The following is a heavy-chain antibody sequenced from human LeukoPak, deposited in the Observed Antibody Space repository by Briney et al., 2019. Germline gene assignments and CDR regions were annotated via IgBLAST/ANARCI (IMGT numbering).Heavy chain of an antibody. D-gene: IGHD2-2*01. CDR3: ARVDCSSTSCYASEHYYYYMDV. V-gene: IGHV1-69*13. J-gene: IGHJ6*03. CDR1: GGTFSSYA. CDR2: IIPIFGTA. Sequence: SVKVSCKASGGTFSSYAISWVRQAPGQGLEWMGGIIPIFGTANYAQKFQGRVTITADESTSTAYMELSSLRSEDTAVYYCARVDCSSTSCYASEHYYYYMDVWGKGTTVTISS.